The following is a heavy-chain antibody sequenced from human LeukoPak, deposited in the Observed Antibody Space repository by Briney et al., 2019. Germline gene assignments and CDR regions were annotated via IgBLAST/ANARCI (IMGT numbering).Heavy chain of an antibody. CDR1: VFTFSDYY. CDR2: ISSSGSTI. CDR3: ARSGVGYCSSTSCYRYYYMDV. Sequence: GGSLRLSCAASVFTFSDYYMSWIRQAPGKGLERVSYISSSGSTIYYADSVKGRFTISRDNAKNSLYLQMNSLRAEDTAVYYCARSGVGYCSSTSCYRYYYMDVWGKGTTVTVSS. V-gene: IGHV3-11*01. J-gene: IGHJ6*03. D-gene: IGHD2-2*01.